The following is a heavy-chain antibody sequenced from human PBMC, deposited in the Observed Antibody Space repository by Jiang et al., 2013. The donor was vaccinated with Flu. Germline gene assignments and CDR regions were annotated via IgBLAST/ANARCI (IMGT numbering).Heavy chain of an antibody. CDR2: IYPGDSDT. Sequence: YGAEVKKPGESLKISCKGSGYTFTGYWIAWVRQMPGKGLEWLGIIYPGDSDTRYSPSFQGQVTISADKSTSTVYLQWSSLQASDTAMYYCAKLYYYASGSHPTYFDHWGQGTLVTVSS. D-gene: IGHD3-10*01. CDR1: GYTFTGYW. V-gene: IGHV5-51*01. CDR3: AKLYYYASGSHPTYFDH. J-gene: IGHJ4*02.